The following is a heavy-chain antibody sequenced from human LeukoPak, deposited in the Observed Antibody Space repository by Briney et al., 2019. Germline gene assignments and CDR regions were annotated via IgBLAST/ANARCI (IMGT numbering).Heavy chain of an antibody. D-gene: IGHD1-26*01. CDR2: ISGSGGST. CDR3: AKDPEWEPPYYFDY. Sequence: GGSLRLSCAASGFTFSSYAMSWVRQAPGKGLEWVSVISGSGGSTYYADSVKGRFTISRDNSKNTLYLQMNSLRAEDTDVYYCAKDPEWEPPYYFDYWGQGTLVTVSS. J-gene: IGHJ4*02. V-gene: IGHV3-23*01. CDR1: GFTFSSYA.